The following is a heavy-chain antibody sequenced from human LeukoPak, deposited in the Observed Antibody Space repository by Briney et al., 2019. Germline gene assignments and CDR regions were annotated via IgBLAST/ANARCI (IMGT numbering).Heavy chain of an antibody. CDR3: ARDRRDGYNYYYYYYMDV. V-gene: IGHV4-39*02. CDR1: GGSISSSSYY. J-gene: IGHJ6*03. D-gene: IGHD5-24*01. CDR2: IYYSGST. Sequence: SETLSLTCTVSGGSISSSSYYWGWIRQPPGKGLEWIGNIYYSGSTYYNSSLKSRLTISVDTSKNQFSLKLSSVTAADTAVYYCARDRRDGYNYYYYYYMDVWGKGTTVTISS.